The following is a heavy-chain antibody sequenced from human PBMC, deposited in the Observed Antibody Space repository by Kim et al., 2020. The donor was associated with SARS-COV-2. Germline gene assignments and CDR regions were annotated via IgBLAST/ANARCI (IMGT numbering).Heavy chain of an antibody. J-gene: IGHJ3*01. D-gene: IGHD3-16*02. CDR1: GFTVSTNY. CDR3: ARVGPHYDYVWGSYRPYDA. V-gene: IGHV3-66*01. CDR2: IYSGGTT. Sequence: GGSLRLSCAVSGFTVSTNYMSWVRQAPGKGLEWVSLIYSGGTTYYADSVKGRFTISRDNSKNTLYLQMNSLRAEDTAVYYCARVGPHYDYVWGSYRPYDA.